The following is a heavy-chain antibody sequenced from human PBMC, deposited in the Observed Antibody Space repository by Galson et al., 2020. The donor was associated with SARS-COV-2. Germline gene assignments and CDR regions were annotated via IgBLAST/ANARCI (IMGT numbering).Heavy chain of an antibody. D-gene: IGHD3-16*02. CDR1: GFTFSNAW. CDR2: IKSKTACGST. CDR3: TTDRYYDYVWGSYRFVDY. Sequence: GGSLRLSCAASGFTFSNAWMSWVRKAPGKGLKWVGLIKSKTACGSTDYAAPVKGRFTISRDDSKNTLYLQMNSLKTEDTAVYYCTTDRYYDYVWGSYRFVDYWGQGTLVTVSS. V-gene: IGHV3-15*01. J-gene: IGHJ4*02.